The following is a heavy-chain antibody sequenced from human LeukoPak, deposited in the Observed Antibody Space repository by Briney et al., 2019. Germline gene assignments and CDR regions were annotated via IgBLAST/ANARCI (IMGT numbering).Heavy chain of an antibody. D-gene: IGHD3-3*01. CDR3: ARVEDFHPTD. Sequence: ASVKVSCKTSGDTFSSYAISWVRQAPGQGLEWMGWINPNSGGTNYAQKFQGRVTMTRDTSISTAYMELSRLRSDDTAVYYCARVEDFHPTDWGQGTLVTVSS. CDR1: GDTFSSYA. V-gene: IGHV1-2*02. CDR2: INPNSGGT. J-gene: IGHJ4*02.